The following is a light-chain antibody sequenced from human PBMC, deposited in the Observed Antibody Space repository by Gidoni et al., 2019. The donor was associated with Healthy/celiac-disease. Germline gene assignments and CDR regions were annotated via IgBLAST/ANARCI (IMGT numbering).Light chain of an antibody. CDR1: SSNIGSNT. J-gene: IGLJ3*02. V-gene: IGLV1-44*01. CDR2: STN. CDR3: AAWDDSLNGPV. Sequence: QSVLTPPPSASGTPGQRVTISCSGGSSNIGSNTVTWYQPLPGTAPKLLIYSTNQRPSVVPDRFSGSKSGTSASLAISGLQSEDEADYYCAAWDDSLNGPVFGGGTKLTVL.